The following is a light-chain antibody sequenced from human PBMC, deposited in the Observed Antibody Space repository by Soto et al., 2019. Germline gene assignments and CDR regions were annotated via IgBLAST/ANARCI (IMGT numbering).Light chain of an antibody. CDR1: SSDVGANNY. CDR2: EVT. Sequence: QSALTQPPSASGSPGQSVTISCTGTSSDVGANNYVSWYQQHPGKAPKLMIYEVTKRPSGVPDRFSGSKSGNTASLTVSGLQAEDEADYYCSSYTSSSTRVFGGGTKVTVL. V-gene: IGLV2-8*01. J-gene: IGLJ3*02. CDR3: SSYTSSSTRV.